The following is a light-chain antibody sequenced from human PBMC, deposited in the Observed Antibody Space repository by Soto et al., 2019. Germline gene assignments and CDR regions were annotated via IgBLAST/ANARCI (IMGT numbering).Light chain of an antibody. CDR1: QGIGND. CDR3: LQHDSYPWT. V-gene: IGKV1-17*01. J-gene: IGKJ1*01. CDR2: AAS. Sequence: IQMTQSPSSLSASVGDSVTIACLASQGIGNDLGWYQQKPGKAPKRLIYAASSLHSEVPSRFSGSGSGTEFTLTISSLQPEDFPTYYCLQHDSYPWTFGQGTKADVK.